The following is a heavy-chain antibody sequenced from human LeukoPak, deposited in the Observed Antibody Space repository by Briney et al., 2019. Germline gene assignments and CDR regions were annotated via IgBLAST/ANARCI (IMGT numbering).Heavy chain of an antibody. CDR2: IYTSGRT. D-gene: IGHD4/OR15-4a*01. V-gene: IGHV4-4*07. J-gene: IGHJ6*02. CDR1: GGSISSYY. CDR3: ARSLRYYYYGMDV. Sequence: SETLSLTCTVSGGSISSYYWSWIRQPAGKGPEWIGRIYTSGRTNYNPSLKSRVTMSVDTSKNQFSLKLSSVTAADTAVYYCARSLRYYYYGMDVWGQGTTVTVSS.